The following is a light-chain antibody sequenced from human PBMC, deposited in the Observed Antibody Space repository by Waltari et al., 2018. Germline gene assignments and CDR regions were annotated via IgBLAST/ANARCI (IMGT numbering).Light chain of an antibody. J-gene: IGKJ2*01. CDR3: QQLNRYRYT. CDR2: AAS. CDR1: QTISIY. V-gene: IGKV1-9*01. Sequence: IQLTQSPSFLSASVGARVTITCRASQTISIYLAWYQQKPGKAPKLLIYAASTLQRGVPSRFSGSASGTEFSLTISSLQPEDSATYYCQQLNRYRYTFGQGTKLEIK.